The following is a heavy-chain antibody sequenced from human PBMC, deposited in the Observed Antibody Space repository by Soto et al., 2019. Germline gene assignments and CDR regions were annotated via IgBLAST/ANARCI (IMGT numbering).Heavy chain of an antibody. CDR2: ISPYNGNT. CDR1: GYTFTTYG. J-gene: IGHJ4*02. CDR3: TRVCFGEFLYYFDY. V-gene: IGHV1-18*01. D-gene: IGHD3-10*01. Sequence: QVQLVQSGAEVKKPGASVKVSCKTSGYTFTTYGISWVRQAPGQGLEWMGWISPYNGNTKYAQKLQGRVTMTADTSTSTAYMDLRSLTSDDTALYYCTRVCFGEFLYYFDYLVQATLVTVSS.